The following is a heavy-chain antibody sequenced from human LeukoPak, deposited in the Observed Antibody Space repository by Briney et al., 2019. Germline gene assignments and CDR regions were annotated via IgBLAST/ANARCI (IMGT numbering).Heavy chain of an antibody. CDR1: GFTFSGHW. D-gene: IGHD2-21*02. J-gene: IGHJ4*02. Sequence: PGGSLRLSCAASGFTFSGHWMHWVRQVPGKGLVWVSRSKSDGSSTSYADSVTGRFTISRDNSKDTLFLQMHSLRPGDTAVYYCVREDTPATANYWGQGTLVTISS. V-gene: IGHV3-74*01. CDR3: VREDTPATANY. CDR2: SKSDGSST.